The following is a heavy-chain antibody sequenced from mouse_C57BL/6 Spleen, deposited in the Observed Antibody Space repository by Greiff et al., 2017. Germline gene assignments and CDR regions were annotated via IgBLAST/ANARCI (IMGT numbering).Heavy chain of an antibody. CDR3: ARFLPDWYHDY. V-gene: IGHV1-69*01. Sequence: QVQLQQPGAELVMPGASVKLSCKASGYTFTSYWMHWVKQRPGQGLEWIGEIDPSDSYTNYNQKFKGKSTLTVDKSSSTAYRQLSSLTSEDSAVXYCARFLPDWYHDYWGQGTTRTVSS. CDR2: IDPSDSYT. J-gene: IGHJ2*01. D-gene: IGHD1-1*02. CDR1: GYTFTSYW.